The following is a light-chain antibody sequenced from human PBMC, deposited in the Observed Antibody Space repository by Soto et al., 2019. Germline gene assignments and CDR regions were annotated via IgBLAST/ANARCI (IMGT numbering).Light chain of an antibody. CDR1: QSVSSN. CDR3: QQYDKWPQYT. Sequence: EIVMTQSPATLSVSLGERATLSCRASQSVSSNLACYQQKPGQAPRLLIYGASTRATGIPARFSGSGSGTEFTLNISSLQSEDFAVYYCQQYDKWPQYTFGPGTNLEI. V-gene: IGKV3-15*01. J-gene: IGKJ2*01. CDR2: GAS.